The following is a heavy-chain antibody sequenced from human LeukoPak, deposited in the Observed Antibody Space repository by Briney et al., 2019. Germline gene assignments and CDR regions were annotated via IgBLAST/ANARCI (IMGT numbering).Heavy chain of an antibody. J-gene: IGHJ4*02. D-gene: IGHD6-13*01. CDR3: ARAAYSSSPDY. V-gene: IGHV3-33*01. CDR1: GFTFTIHG. CDR2: IWSDGSKK. Sequence: GSLTLSCAASGFTFTIHGFHWVRQAPGKGLEWVAAIWSDGSKKYYTDSVKGRFTISKDNSKNTLYLQMNSLRAEDTAVYYCARAAYSSSPDYWGQGTLVTVSS.